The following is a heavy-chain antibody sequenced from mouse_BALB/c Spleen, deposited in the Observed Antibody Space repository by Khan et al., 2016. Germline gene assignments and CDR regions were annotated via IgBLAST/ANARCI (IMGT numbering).Heavy chain of an antibody. CDR2: ISYSGST. Sequence: EVKLLESGPGLVKPSQSLSLTCTVTGYSITSDYAWNWIRQFPGNKLEWMGYISYSGSTSYNPSLKSRISNTRDTSKNQFFLQLNSVTTEDTATYYCASGELGRFDYWGQGTTLTVSS. D-gene: IGHD4-1*01. CDR3: ASGELGRFDY. V-gene: IGHV3-2*02. J-gene: IGHJ2*01. CDR1: GYSITSDYA.